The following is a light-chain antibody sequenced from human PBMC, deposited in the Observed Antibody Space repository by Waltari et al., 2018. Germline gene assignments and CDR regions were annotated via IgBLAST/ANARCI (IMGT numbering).Light chain of an antibody. V-gene: IGLV1-44*01. CDR3: ASWDDSLNGHWV. CDR1: ASNIGGNL. CDR2: RSD. J-gene: IGLJ3*02. Sequence: QSVLTQPPSASGTPGQRVTISCSGSASNIGGNLVNWYQQPPGKAPKLLIYRSDHRPAGFPDRFSGSKTGTSASLAISGLQSDDEADYFCASWDDSLNGHWVFGGGTKVTVL.